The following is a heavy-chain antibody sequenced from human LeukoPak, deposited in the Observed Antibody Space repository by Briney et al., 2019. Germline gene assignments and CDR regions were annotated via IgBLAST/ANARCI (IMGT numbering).Heavy chain of an antibody. V-gene: IGHV3-48*03. D-gene: IGHD2/OR15-2a*01. Sequence: GGSLRLSCAASGFAFSSYEMNWVRQAPGKGLEWVSYISSSGKNIYFADSVKGRFTISRDNAKNSLFLQMNSLRAEDTAVYYCARVTYAVPDYWGQGTLVAVSS. CDR2: ISSSGKNI. J-gene: IGHJ4*02. CDR3: ARVTYAVPDY. CDR1: GFAFSSYE.